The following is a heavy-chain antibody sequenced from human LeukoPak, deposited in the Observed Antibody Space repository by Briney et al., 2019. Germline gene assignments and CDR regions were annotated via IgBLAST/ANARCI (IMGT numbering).Heavy chain of an antibody. J-gene: IGHJ4*02. CDR2: IYHSGNT. CDR3: ARDLSRSSFDY. D-gene: IGHD1-26*01. Sequence: SETLSLTCAASGYSISSGYHWGWIRQPPGKRLEWIGNIYHSGNTYYNPSLKSRVTISIDTSKNQFSLKLSSLTAADTAVYYCARDLSRSSFDYWGQGTLVTVSS. V-gene: IGHV4-38-2*02. CDR1: GYSISSGYH.